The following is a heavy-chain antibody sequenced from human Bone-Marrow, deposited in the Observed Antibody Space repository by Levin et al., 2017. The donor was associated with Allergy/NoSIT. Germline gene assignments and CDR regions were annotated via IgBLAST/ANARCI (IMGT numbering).Heavy chain of an antibody. V-gene: IGHV3-53*01. CDR3: ARFLVMVRGVSYFDY. Sequence: GESLKISCAASGFTISSHYMSWVRQAPGKGLEWVSVIYSGGSTYYADSVKGRFTISRDNSKNTLYLQMNSLRAEDTAVYYCARFLVMVRGVSYFDYWGQGTLVTVSS. D-gene: IGHD3-10*01. CDR1: GFTISSHY. J-gene: IGHJ4*02. CDR2: IYSGGST.